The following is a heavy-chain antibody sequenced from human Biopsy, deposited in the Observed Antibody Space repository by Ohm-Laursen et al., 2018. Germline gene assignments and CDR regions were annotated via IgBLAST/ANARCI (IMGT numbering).Heavy chain of an antibody. CDR2: ISGSAGST. J-gene: IGHJ6*01. Sequence: SLRLSCAASGFTFSDSAIHWVRQAPGKGLEWVSAISGSAGSTNYADSVKGRFTISRDNSKNTLYLQLNSLRAEDTALYYCAKINPSSIYYYYGMDVWGQGTTVTVSS. V-gene: IGHV3-23*01. CDR1: GFTFSDSA. CDR3: AKINPSSIYYYYGMDV.